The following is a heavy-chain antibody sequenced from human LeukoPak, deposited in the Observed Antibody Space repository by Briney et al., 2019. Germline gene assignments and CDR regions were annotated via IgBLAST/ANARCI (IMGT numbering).Heavy chain of an antibody. V-gene: IGHV3-49*04. Sequence: GGSLRLSCTTSGFDFGDYSMSWVRQAPGKGLEWVGLIRIKAYGGTTEYAASVKDRFTISRDDSKSVAYLQMNSLKTEDTAVYYCTRSFQRYYYMDVWGIGTTVTVSS. CDR2: IRIKAYGGTT. CDR3: TRSFQRYYYMDV. D-gene: IGHD3-16*01. CDR1: GFDFGDYS. J-gene: IGHJ6*03.